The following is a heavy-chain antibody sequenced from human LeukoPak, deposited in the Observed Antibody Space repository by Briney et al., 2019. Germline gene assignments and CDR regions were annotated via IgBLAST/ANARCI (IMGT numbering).Heavy chain of an antibody. D-gene: IGHD6-19*01. CDR1: GFTFGSSD. CDR2: ISASGSGA. V-gene: IGHV3-23*01. J-gene: IGHJ3*02. Sequence: HPGGSLRLSCAASGFTFGSSDMSWVRQAPGKGLEWVSGISASGSGAYYADSVKGRFTISRDNSKNTLYLQMNSLRDEDTAVYFCAKRVAGYGGTYDIWGQGTMVTVSS. CDR3: AKRVAGYGGTYDI.